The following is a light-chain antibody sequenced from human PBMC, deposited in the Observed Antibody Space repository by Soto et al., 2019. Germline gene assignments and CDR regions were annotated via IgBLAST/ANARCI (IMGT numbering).Light chain of an antibody. CDR2: SNN. Sequence: QYVLTQPPSASATPGQRVTMSCSGSSSNIGSYTVNWYQHLPGTAPKLLIYSNNQRPSGVPDRFSGSKSGTSASLAISGLQSEDEADYYCAAWDDSLNGWVFGGGTKLTVL. CDR3: AAWDDSLNGWV. CDR1: SSNIGSYT. J-gene: IGLJ3*02. V-gene: IGLV1-44*01.